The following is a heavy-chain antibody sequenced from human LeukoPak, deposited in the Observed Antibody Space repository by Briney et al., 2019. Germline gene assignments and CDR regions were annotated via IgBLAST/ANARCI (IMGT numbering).Heavy chain of an antibody. D-gene: IGHD2-2*01. Sequence: GGSLRLSCAASGFTFSSYSMNWVRQAPGKGLEWVSSISSSSSYIYYADSVKGRFTISRDNAKNSLYLQMNSLRAEDTAVYYCARGYCSSTSCQSFDYWGQGTLVTVSS. CDR3: ARGYCSSTSCQSFDY. J-gene: IGHJ4*02. V-gene: IGHV3-21*01. CDR1: GFTFSSYS. CDR2: ISSSSSYI.